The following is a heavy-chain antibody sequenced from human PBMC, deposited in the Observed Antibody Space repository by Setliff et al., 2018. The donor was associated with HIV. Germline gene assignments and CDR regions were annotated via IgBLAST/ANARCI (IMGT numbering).Heavy chain of an antibody. CDR2: IYYRGST. V-gene: IGHV4-39*01. J-gene: IGHJ4*02. CDR3: ARQFRYPNRAVAGVDY. D-gene: IGHD6-19*01. Sequence: SETLSLTCNVSGGSIRSSSYYWGWIRQPPGKGLEWIGTIYYRGSTYYNPSLKSRVTISVDTSKNQFSLKLSSVTAADTAIYFCARQFRYPNRAVAGVDYWGQGTLVTVS. CDR1: GGSIRSSSYY.